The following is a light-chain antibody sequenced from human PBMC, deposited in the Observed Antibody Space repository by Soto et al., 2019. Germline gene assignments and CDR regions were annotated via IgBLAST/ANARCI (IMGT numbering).Light chain of an antibody. CDR3: SSYTSSSLYV. J-gene: IGLJ1*01. Sequence: QSVLTQPASVSGSPGQSITISCTGTSSDVGGYNYVSWYQQHPGKAPKLMIYEVSNRPSGVSNRFSGSKSGNTASLTISELQAEDEADYYCSSYTSSSLYVFGTGTKVTVL. V-gene: IGLV2-14*01. CDR1: SSDVGGYNY. CDR2: EVS.